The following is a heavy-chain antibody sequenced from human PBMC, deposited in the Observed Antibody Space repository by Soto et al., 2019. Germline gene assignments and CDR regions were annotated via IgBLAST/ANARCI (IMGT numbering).Heavy chain of an antibody. J-gene: IGHJ4*02. Sequence: EVQLLESGGGLVQPGGSLRLSCAASGFTFSSYAMSWVRQAPGKGLERVSVISGSGGSTYYADSVKGRFTISRDNSTNALYLQMNSLRAEDTAVYYCAKRGSGSYYMDWGQGTLVTVSS. CDR1: GFTFSSYA. CDR2: ISGSGGST. V-gene: IGHV3-23*01. D-gene: IGHD1-26*01. CDR3: AKRGSGSYYMD.